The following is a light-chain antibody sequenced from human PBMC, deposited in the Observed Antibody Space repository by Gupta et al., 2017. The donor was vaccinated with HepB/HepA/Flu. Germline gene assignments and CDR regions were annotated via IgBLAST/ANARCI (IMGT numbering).Light chain of an antibody. CDR1: QSISSW. Sequence: DIQMTQFPSTLSASVGDRVTITCRASQSISSWLAWYQQKPGKAPKLLIYQASRLESGVPSRFSGSGSGTEFTLTISSLQPDDSATYYCKQANSYWTFGQGTKVEIK. J-gene: IGKJ1*01. V-gene: IGKV1-5*03. CDR3: KQANSYWT. CDR2: QAS.